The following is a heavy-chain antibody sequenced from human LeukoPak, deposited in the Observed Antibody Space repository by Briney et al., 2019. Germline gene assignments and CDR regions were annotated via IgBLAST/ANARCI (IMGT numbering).Heavy chain of an antibody. Sequence: ASVKVSCKASGGTFSSYAISWVRQAPGQGLEWMGGIIPIFGTANYAQKFQGRVTITAGKSTSTAYMELSSLRSEDTAVYYCAHGGIAAATYYFDYWGQGTLVTVSS. CDR3: AHGGIAAATYYFDY. D-gene: IGHD6-13*01. CDR2: IIPIFGTA. CDR1: GGTFSSYA. J-gene: IGHJ4*02. V-gene: IGHV1-69*06.